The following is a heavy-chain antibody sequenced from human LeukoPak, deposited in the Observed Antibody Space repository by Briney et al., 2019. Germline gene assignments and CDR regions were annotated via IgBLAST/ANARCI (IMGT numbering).Heavy chain of an antibody. D-gene: IGHD6-6*01. J-gene: IGHJ6*02. V-gene: IGHV5-51*01. CDR1: GYSFTSYW. Sequence: GESLKISCKGPGYSFTSYWIGWVRQMPGKGLEWIGIIYPGDSDTRYSPSFQGQVTISADKSISTAYLQWSSLKASDTAMYYCARLVGYSSSSNYGMDVWGQGTTVTVSS. CDR3: ARLVGYSSSSNYGMDV. CDR2: IYPGDSDT.